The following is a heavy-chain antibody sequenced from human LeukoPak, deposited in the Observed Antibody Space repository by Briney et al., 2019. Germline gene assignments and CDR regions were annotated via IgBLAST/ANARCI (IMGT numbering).Heavy chain of an antibody. V-gene: IGHV1-8*02. J-gene: IGHJ4*02. D-gene: IGHD6-6*01. CDR2: MNPNSGNT. CDR3: ARGLAWELVEYSSRIHGPELDY. Sequence: GASVKVSCKASGYTFTGYYMHWVRQAPGQGLEWMGWMNPNSGNTGYAQKFQGRVTMTRNTSISTAYMELSSLRSEDTAVYYRARGLAWELVEYSSRIHGPELDYWGQGTLVTVSS. CDR1: GYTFTGYY.